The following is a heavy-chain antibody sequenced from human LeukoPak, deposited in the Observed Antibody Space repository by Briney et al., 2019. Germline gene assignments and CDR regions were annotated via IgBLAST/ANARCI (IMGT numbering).Heavy chain of an antibody. D-gene: IGHD1-14*01. V-gene: IGHV1-18*01. CDR1: GYTFTSYG. CDR2: ISAYNGNT. CDR3: ARVRIRQNLNWFDP. J-gene: IGHJ5*02. Sequence: GASVKVSCKASGYTFTSYGISWVRQAPGQGLEWMGWISAYNGNTNYAQKLQGRVTMTTDTSTSTAYMELRSLRSDDTAVYYCARVRIRQNLNWFDPWGQGTLVTVSS.